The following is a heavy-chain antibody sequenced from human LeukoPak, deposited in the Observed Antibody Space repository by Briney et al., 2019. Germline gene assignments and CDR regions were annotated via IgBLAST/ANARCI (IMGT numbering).Heavy chain of an antibody. Sequence: GASVKVSCKASGYTFTGYYMHWVRQAPGQGLEWMGWISAYNGNTNYAQKLQGRVTMTTDTSTSTAYMELRSLRSDDTAVYYCARVNYYGSGSSYYYYYGMDVWGQGTTVTVSS. CDR1: GYTFTGYY. CDR2: ISAYNGNT. D-gene: IGHD3-10*01. J-gene: IGHJ6*02. V-gene: IGHV1-18*04. CDR3: ARVNYYGSGSSYYYYYGMDV.